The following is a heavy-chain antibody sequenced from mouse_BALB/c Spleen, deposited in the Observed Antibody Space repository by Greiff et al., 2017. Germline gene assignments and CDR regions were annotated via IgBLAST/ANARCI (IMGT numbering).Heavy chain of an antibody. J-gene: IGHJ2*01. D-gene: IGHD2-14*01. Sequence: EVQLQQSGPGLVKPSQSLSLTCTVTGYSITSDYAWNWIRQFPGNKLEWMGYISYSGSTSYNPSLKSRISITRDTSKNQFFLQLNSVTTEDTATYYCAMGVYRQRGFDYWGQGTTLTVSS. V-gene: IGHV3-2*02. CDR3: AMGVYRQRGFDY. CDR1: GYSITSDYA. CDR2: ISYSGST.